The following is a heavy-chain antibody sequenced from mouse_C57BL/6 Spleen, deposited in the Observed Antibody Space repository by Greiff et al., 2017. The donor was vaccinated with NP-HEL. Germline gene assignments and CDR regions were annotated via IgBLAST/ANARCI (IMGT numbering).Heavy chain of an antibody. Sequence: EVQLVESGGGLVKPGGSLKLSCAASGFTFSDYGMHWVRQAPEKGLEWVAYISSGSSTIYYADTVKGRFTISRDNAKNTLFLQMTSLRSEDTAMYYCARWGYEAWFAYWGQGTLVTVSA. D-gene: IGHD2-2*01. CDR1: GFTFSDYG. V-gene: IGHV5-17*01. J-gene: IGHJ3*01. CDR3: ARWGYEAWFAY. CDR2: ISSGSSTI.